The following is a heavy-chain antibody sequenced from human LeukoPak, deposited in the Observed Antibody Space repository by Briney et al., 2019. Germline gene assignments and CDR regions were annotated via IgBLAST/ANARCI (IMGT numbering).Heavy chain of an antibody. CDR3: ARQTTTVPQFDY. CDR2: ISDTGVGT. J-gene: IGHJ4*02. CDR1: GFTFSSYT. D-gene: IGHD4-17*01. Sequence: PGGSLRLSCAASGFTFSSYTMTCVRQAPGKGLQWVSTISDTGVGTYYADSAKGRLTISRDTVKKSMYLEMHRLRAEDTAVYFCARQTTTVPQFDYWGQGTLVSVS. V-gene: IGHV3-23*01.